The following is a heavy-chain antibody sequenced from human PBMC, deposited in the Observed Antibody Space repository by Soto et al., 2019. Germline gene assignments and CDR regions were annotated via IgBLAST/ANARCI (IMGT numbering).Heavy chain of an antibody. V-gene: IGHV4-39*01. D-gene: IGHD2-2*02. CDR1: GGSISSSSYY. J-gene: IGHJ4*02. Sequence: PSETLSLTCSVSGGSISSSSYYWGWIRQPPGKGLEWIASIYYSGSIYHNPSLKSRVTMSIDTSKKQSSLKLSSVTAADTAVYYCARLLYENRGYYYVDYWGQGTLVTVSS. CDR2: IYYSGSI. CDR3: ARLLYENRGYYYVDY.